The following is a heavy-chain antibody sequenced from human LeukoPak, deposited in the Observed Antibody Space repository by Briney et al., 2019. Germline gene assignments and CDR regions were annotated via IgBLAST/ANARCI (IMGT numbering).Heavy chain of an antibody. J-gene: IGHJ3*02. CDR3: AKGEGSGWSGDAFDI. CDR1: GFTFSSYA. Sequence: GGSLRLSCAASGFTFSSYAMSWVRQAPGKGLEWVSAISGSGGSTCYADSVKGRFTISRDNSKNTLYLQMNSLRAEDTAVYYCAKGEGSGWSGDAFDIWGQGTMVTVSS. V-gene: IGHV3-23*01. D-gene: IGHD6-19*01. CDR2: ISGSGGST.